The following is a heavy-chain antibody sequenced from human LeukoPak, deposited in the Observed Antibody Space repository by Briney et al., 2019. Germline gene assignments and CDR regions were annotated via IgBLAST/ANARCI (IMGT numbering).Heavy chain of an antibody. Sequence: DPSETLSLTCAVSGGSISSHYWSWIRQPPGTGPEWIGFIYYSGSTNYNPSLKSRVTISVDTSKNQFSLRLSSVTAADTAVYYCARGASTFDYWGQGTLVTVSS. V-gene: IGHV4-59*11. CDR1: GGSISSHY. J-gene: IGHJ4*02. CDR3: ARGASTFDY. D-gene: IGHD6-6*01. CDR2: IYYSGST.